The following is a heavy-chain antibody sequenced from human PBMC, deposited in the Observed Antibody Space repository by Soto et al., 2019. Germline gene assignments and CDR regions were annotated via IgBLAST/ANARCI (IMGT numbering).Heavy chain of an antibody. CDR1: GFPFSSYG. D-gene: IGHD6-6*01. V-gene: IGHV3-30*03. Sequence: QVRLVESGGGVVQPGRSLRLSCAASGFPFSSYGMHWVRQAPGKGLEWVAVISNDGSNKYYADSVKGRFTISRDNSKNTLYLQMNSLRAEDTAVYYCAREYWVWYSSSSPDYWGQGTLVTVSS. CDR3: AREYWVWYSSSSPDY. CDR2: ISNDGSNK. J-gene: IGHJ4*02.